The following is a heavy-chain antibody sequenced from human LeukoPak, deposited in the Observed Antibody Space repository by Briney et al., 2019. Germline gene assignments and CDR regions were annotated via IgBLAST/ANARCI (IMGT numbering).Heavy chain of an antibody. Sequence: GGSLRLSCAASGFTFSSNAMSWARQAPGKGLEWVSAISGSGGSTYYADSVKGRFTISRDNSKSTLNLQMNSLRVEDTAVYYCAKDPRASSAYYYDRLGYWGQGTLVTVSS. CDR1: GFTFSSNA. V-gene: IGHV3-23*01. CDR3: AKDPRASSAYYYDRLGY. D-gene: IGHD3-22*01. J-gene: IGHJ4*02. CDR2: ISGSGGST.